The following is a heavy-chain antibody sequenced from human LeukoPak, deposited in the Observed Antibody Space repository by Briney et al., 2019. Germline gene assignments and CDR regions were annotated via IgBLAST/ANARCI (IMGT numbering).Heavy chain of an antibody. D-gene: IGHD2-15*01. CDR1: GFTFGDYA. V-gene: IGHV3-49*04. J-gene: IGHJ1*01. CDR3: TRVGCSGGSCYSTQYFQH. Sequence: GGSLRLSCTASGFTFGDYAMNWVRQAPGKGLEWVGFIRSKAYGGTTEYAASVKGRFTISRDDSKSIAYLQMNSLKTEDTAVYYCTRVGCSGGSCYSTQYFQHWGQGTLVTVSS. CDR2: IRSKAYGGTT.